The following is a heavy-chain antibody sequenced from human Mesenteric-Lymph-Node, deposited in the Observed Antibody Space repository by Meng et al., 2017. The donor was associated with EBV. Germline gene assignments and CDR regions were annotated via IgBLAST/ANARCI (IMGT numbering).Heavy chain of an antibody. D-gene: IGHD5-12*01. CDR1: GFSTSSNGVG. CDR2: IYWDEDQ. CDR3: AHKAEYSGYALDL. Sequence: TVKESGPTLVKHTQTLTLTRTLYGFSTSSNGVGVGWIPQPPATALEWLALIYWDEDQRYSPSLRSRLTINKDTSKNQVVLTMTNMDPVDTATYFCAHKAEYSGYALDLWGPGTLVTVSS. J-gene: IGHJ1*01. V-gene: IGHV2-5*02.